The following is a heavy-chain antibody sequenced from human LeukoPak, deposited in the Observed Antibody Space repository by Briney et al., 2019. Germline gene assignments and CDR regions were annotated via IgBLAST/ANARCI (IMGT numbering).Heavy chain of an antibody. CDR1: GYRLTNNW. J-gene: IGHJ4*02. D-gene: IGHD6-13*01. CDR3: VRFGLTSSLDY. Sequence: KVGESLKISCKISGYRLTNNWIGWVRQVPGKGLEWIGLIYSGDSDTRYSPSFQGQVTFSVDASISTAYLQLSGLRASDTAIYYCVRFGLTSSLDYWGQGTLVTVSS. V-gene: IGHV5-51*01. CDR2: IYSGDSDT.